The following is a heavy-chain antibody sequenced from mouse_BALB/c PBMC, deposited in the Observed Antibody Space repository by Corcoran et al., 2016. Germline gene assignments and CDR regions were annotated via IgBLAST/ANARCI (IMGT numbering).Heavy chain of an antibody. J-gene: IGHJ4*01. Sequence: LVKTGASVKISCKASGYSFTGYYMHWVKQSHGKSLEWIGYISCYNGATSYNQKFKGKATFTVDTSSSTAYMQFYGLTSEDSAGYYCARGGNYYGSSLYYYAMDYWGQGTSVTVSS. V-gene: IGHV1S34*01. CDR3: ARGGNYYGSSLYYYAMDY. CDR1: GYSFTGYY. D-gene: IGHD1-1*01. CDR2: ISCYNGAT.